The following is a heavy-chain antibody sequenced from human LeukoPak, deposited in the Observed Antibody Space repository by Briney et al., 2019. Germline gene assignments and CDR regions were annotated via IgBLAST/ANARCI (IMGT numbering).Heavy chain of an antibody. CDR1: GLTFIDAY. CDR2: IKSTPDGGTT. J-gene: IGHJ5*02. CDR3: TTSSWGNPVS. D-gene: IGHD3-16*01. Sequence: PSGSLSLSCAVSGLTFIDAYMTWVRQAPGRALEWVGLIKSTPDGGTTHYAAPVRGRFTVSTDDSKNTLFLQMNSVKTEDTAVYYCTTSSWGNPVSWGQGTLVTVSS. V-gene: IGHV3-15*01.